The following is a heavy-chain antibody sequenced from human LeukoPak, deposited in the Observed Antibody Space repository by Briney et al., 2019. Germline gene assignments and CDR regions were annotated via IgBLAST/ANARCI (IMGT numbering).Heavy chain of an antibody. Sequence: PSETLSLTCTVSGGSISSGGYYWSWIRQHPGKGLEWIGYIYYSGSAYYNPSLKSRVTISVDTSENQFSLRLSSVTAADTAVYYCARVNYGSATKEDYWGQGTLVTVSS. CDR1: GGSISSGGYY. V-gene: IGHV4-31*03. J-gene: IGHJ4*02. D-gene: IGHD3-10*01. CDR2: IYYSGSA. CDR3: ARVNYGSATKEDY.